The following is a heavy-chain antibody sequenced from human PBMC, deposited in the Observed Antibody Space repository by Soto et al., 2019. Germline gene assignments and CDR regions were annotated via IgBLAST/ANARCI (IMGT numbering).Heavy chain of an antibody. J-gene: IGHJ6*02. CDR1: GYSFTSYW. D-gene: IGHD4-17*01. CDR3: ARPLTRYGDPYYYYGMDV. Sequence: LKISCKGSGYSFTSYWIGWLRQMPGKGLEWMGIIYPGDSDTRYSPSFQGQVTISADKSISTAYLQWSSLKASDTAMYYCARPLTRYGDPYYYYGMDVWGQGTTVTVSS. CDR2: IYPGDSDT. V-gene: IGHV5-51*01.